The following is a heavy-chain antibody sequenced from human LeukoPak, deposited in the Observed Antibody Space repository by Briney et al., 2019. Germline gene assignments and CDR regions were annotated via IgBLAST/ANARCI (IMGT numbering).Heavy chain of an antibody. V-gene: IGHV3-33*01. CDR1: GFTFSSYG. CDR3: ARLGYYDSSGYGPFDY. Sequence: TGGSLRLSCAASGFTFSSYGMHWVRQAPGKGMEWVAVIWYDGSNKYYADSVKGRFTISRDNSKNTLYLQMNSLRAEDTAVYYCARLGYYDSSGYGPFDYWGQGTLVTVSS. CDR2: IWYDGSNK. J-gene: IGHJ4*02. D-gene: IGHD3-22*01.